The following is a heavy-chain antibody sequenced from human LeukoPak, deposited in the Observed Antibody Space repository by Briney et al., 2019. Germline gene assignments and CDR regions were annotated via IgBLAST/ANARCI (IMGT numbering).Heavy chain of an antibody. CDR1: GGSISRSSNY. J-gene: IGHJ4*02. CDR3: VRPEVGAFDY. Sequence: SETLPLTCTVSGGSISRSSNYWGWIRQPPGKGLEWIGSIYYSASTYYNPSLKSRVTISVDTSKNQYSLQLSSVTAADTAVYYCVRPEVGAFDYWGQGTVVTVSS. CDR2: IYYSAST. D-gene: IGHD1-26*01. V-gene: IGHV4-39*01.